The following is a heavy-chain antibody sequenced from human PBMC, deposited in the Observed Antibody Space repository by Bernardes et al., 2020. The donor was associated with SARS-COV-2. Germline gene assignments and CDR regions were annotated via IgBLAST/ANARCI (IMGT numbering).Heavy chain of an antibody. D-gene: IGHD3-3*01. V-gene: IGHV4-34*01. J-gene: IGHJ5*02. CDR1: GGSFSGYY. Sequence: EPLSLTCAVYGGSFSGYYWSWIRPPPGKGLEWIGEINHSGSTNYNPSLKSRVTISVDTSKNQFSLKLSSVTAADTAVYYCARESTIFGVVDWFDPWGQGTLVTVSS. CDR3: ARESTIFGVVDWFDP. CDR2: INHSGST.